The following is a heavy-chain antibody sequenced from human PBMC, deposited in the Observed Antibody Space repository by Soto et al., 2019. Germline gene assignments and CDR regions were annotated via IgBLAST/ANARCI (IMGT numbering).Heavy chain of an antibody. V-gene: IGHV5-51*01. Sequence: GESLKISCQGSGYSFTTYWIGWVRQMPGKGLEWMGIINPGDSDTRYSPSFQGQVTISADKSISTAYLQWTSLRASDTAMYYCARRRYYDSSNYYPFDYWGQGTLVTVSS. J-gene: IGHJ4*02. D-gene: IGHD3-22*01. CDR3: ARRRYYDSSNYYPFDY. CDR2: INPGDSDT. CDR1: GYSFTTYW.